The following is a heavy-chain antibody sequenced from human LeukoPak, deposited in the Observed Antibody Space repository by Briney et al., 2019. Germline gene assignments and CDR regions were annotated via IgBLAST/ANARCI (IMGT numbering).Heavy chain of an antibody. CDR3: AKGGYSGYDRYFDY. D-gene: IGHD5-12*01. CDR2: IRGSGGST. V-gene: IGHV3-23*01. CDR1: GFTFSNAW. Sequence: GGSLRLSCAASGFTFSNAWMNWVRQAPGKGLEWVSGIRGSGGSTNYADFVKGRFTISRDNSKNTLNLQMNSLRAEDTAIYYCAKGGYSGYDRYFDYWGQGTLVTVSS. J-gene: IGHJ4*02.